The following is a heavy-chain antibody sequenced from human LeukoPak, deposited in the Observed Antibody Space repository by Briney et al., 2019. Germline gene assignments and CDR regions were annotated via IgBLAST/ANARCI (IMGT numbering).Heavy chain of an antibody. CDR1: GFTFSTYN. D-gene: IGHD1-26*01. Sequence: GGSLRLSCAASGFTFSTYNMNWVRQVPGKGLEWVSSITSSSTYMFYADSVKGRFTISRDNAQNSLYLQINSLRAEDTAVYYCARDPYSGRYGDYYYYYMDVWGKGTTVTISS. V-gene: IGHV3-21*01. CDR3: ARDPYSGRYGDYYYYYMDV. CDR2: ITSSSTYM. J-gene: IGHJ6*03.